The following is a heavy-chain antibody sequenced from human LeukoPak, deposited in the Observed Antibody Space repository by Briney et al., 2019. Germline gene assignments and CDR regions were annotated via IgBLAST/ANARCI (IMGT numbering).Heavy chain of an antibody. J-gene: IGHJ6*02. CDR2: INPSGGST. Sequence: GASVKVSCKASEYTFTSYYMHWVRQAPGQGLEWMGIINPSGGSTSYAQKFQGRVTMTRDTSTSTVYMEVSSLRFDDTAVYYCARGGAGPGRYRPHYAMDVWGQGTTVTVSS. D-gene: IGHD3-10*01. CDR3: ARGGAGPGRYRPHYAMDV. CDR1: EYTFTSYY. V-gene: IGHV1-46*01.